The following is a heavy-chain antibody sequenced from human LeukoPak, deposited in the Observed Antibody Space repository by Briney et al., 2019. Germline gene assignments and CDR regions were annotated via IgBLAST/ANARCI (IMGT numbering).Heavy chain of an antibody. V-gene: IGHV3-11*05. D-gene: IGHD4-11*01. J-gene: IGHJ4*02. Sequence: GGSLRLSCAASGFTFSDYYMSWIRQAPGKGLEWVSYISKSSSSTNYADSVKGRFPISRDNAENSLYLQLNSLTAEDTAVYYCARVDSNTAFDYWGQRTLVTVSS. CDR3: ARVDSNTAFDY. CDR2: ISKSSSST. CDR1: GFTFSDYY.